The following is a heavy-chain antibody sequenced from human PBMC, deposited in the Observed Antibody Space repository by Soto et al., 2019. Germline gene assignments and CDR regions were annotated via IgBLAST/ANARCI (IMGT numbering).Heavy chain of an antibody. CDR3: VRDGSQWELWAFDM. V-gene: IGHV1-69*13. J-gene: IGHJ3*02. CDR2: IIPIFGTA. D-gene: IGHD1-26*01. CDR1: GGTFSSYA. Sequence: SVKVSCKASGGTFSSYAISWVRQAPGQGLEWMGGIIPIFGTANYAQKFQGRVTITADESTSTAYMELSSLRSEDTAVYYCVRDGSQWELWAFDMRGQGTMVTVSS.